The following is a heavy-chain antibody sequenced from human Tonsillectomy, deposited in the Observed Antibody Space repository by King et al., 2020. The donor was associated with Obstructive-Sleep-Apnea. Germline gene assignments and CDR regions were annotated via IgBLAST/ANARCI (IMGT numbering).Heavy chain of an antibody. CDR3: ARWGSRNYGYHFFFDY. CDR1: GFTFSIYS. V-gene: IGHV3-21*01. Sequence: VQLVESGGGLVKPGGSLRLSCAASGFTFSIYSMNWVRQAPGKGLEWVSSISSSSSYIYYADSVKGRFTISRDNAKNSLYLQMNSLRAEDTAVYYCARWGSRNYGYHFFFDYWGQGTLVTVSS. CDR2: ISSSSSYI. J-gene: IGHJ4*02. D-gene: IGHD5-18*01.